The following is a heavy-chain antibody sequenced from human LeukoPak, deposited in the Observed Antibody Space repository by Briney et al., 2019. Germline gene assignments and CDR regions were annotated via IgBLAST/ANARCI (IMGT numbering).Heavy chain of an antibody. V-gene: IGHV3-53*01. Sequence: GGSLRLSCAASGFTVSSNYMSWVRQASGKGLEWVSVIHSGGGTNYADSVKGRFTISRDNAKNSLFLQMNSLRAEDTAVYYCARDFAREFTIDYWGQGTLVTVSS. CDR3: ARDFAREFTIDY. CDR1: GFTVSSNY. CDR2: IHSGGGT. D-gene: IGHD3-10*01. J-gene: IGHJ4*02.